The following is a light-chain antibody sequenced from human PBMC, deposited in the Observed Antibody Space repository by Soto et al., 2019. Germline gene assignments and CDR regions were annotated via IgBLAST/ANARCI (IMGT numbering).Light chain of an antibody. Sequence: QSVLTQPASVSGSPGQSITISCAGTRSDVGAYNYVSWYQQHPGKAPKLVIYEVGDRPSGVSNRFSGSKSGNTASLTISGLQAEDEADYYCSSYTSSTTQVFGGGTKLTVL. V-gene: IGLV2-14*01. CDR3: SSYTSSTTQV. J-gene: IGLJ3*02. CDR1: RSDVGAYNY. CDR2: EVG.